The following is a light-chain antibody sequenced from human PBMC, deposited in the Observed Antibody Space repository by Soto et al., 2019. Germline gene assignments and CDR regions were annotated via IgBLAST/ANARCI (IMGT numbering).Light chain of an antibody. CDR3: QQYGSSFIT. Sequence: EIVLTQSPGTLSLSPGERATLSCRASQSVSGTYLAWYQQKPGRAPRLLISGASSRATGIADRFSGSGSGTDFTLTVSRLEPEDSAVYYCQQYGSSFITFGQGTRLEIK. J-gene: IGKJ5*01. CDR2: GAS. V-gene: IGKV3-20*01. CDR1: QSVSGTY.